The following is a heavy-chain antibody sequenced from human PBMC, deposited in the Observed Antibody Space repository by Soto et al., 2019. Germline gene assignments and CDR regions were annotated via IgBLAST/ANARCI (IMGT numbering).Heavy chain of an antibody. V-gene: IGHV3-33*01. J-gene: IGHJ3*02. CDR3: AIEGYYDSSGYYYENAFDI. Sequence: QVQLVESGGGVVQPGRSLRLSCAASGFTFSSYGMHWVRQAPGKGLEWVAVIWYDGSNKYYADSVKGRLTISRDNSKNTLYLQMNSLRAEDTAVYYCAIEGYYDSSGYYYENAFDIWGQGTMVTVSS. CDR2: IWYDGSNK. D-gene: IGHD3-22*01. CDR1: GFTFSSYG.